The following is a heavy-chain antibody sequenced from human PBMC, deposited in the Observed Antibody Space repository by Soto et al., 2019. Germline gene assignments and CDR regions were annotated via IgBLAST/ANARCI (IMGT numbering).Heavy chain of an antibody. CDR1: GFTFSFYA. D-gene: IGHD6-19*01. CDR3: ARDQGTSIAVPGYFDY. J-gene: IGHJ4*02. V-gene: IGHV3-23*01. Sequence: PGGSLRLSCAASGFTFSFYAMGWVRQAPGTGLEWVAIICDSGSSTYYVDSVKGRFTISRDNSKNSAFLQMNSLRVEDTAVYYCARDQGTSIAVPGYFDYWGQGTLVTVSS. CDR2: ICDSGSST.